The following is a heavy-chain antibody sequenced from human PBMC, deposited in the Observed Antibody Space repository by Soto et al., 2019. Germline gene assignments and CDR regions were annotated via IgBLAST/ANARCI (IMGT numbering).Heavy chain of an antibody. Sequence: ASVKVSCKASGYTFNSYAISWVRQAPGQGLEWMGWISAYHGNTNYAEKLQERVTMTTDTSTSTAYMEMRTLRSDDTAVYYCARLDMVAKVWYFDYWGQGTMVTVSS. J-gene: IGHJ4*02. CDR3: ARLDMVAKVWYFDY. D-gene: IGHD2-2*03. CDR2: ISAYHGNT. CDR1: GYTFNSYA. V-gene: IGHV1-18*01.